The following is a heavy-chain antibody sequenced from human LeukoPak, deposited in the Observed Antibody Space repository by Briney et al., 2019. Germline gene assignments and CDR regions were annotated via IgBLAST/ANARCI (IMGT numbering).Heavy chain of an antibody. V-gene: IGHV3-69-1*01. J-gene: IGHJ4*02. D-gene: IGHD5-24*01. Sequence: GSLRLSCAASGLTFSSYDMTWVRQAPGKGLEYVSSINYNGIFSADSVKGRFTISRDNAKNSLYLEMNSLRVEDTAFYYCARIGPGRDGSNSFDQWGQGTLVIVSS. CDR3: ARIGPGRDGSNSFDQ. CDR1: GLTFSSYD. CDR2: INYNGI.